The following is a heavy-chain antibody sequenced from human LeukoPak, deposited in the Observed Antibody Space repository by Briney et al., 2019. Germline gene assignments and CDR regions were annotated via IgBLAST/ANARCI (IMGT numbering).Heavy chain of an antibody. Sequence: GGSLRLSCAASGFTFSSYWMSWVRQAPGKGLEWVANIKQDGSEKYYVDSVKGRFTISRDNAKNSLYLQMNSLRAEDTAVYYCARVLVVVAATATGGDDYWGQGTLVTVSS. CDR1: GFTFSSYW. J-gene: IGHJ4*02. D-gene: IGHD2-15*01. V-gene: IGHV3-7*03. CDR2: IKQDGSEK. CDR3: ARVLVVVAATATGGDDY.